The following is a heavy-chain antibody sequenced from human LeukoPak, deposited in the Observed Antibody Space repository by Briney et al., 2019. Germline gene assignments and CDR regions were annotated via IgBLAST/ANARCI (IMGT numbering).Heavy chain of an antibody. J-gene: IGHJ4*02. V-gene: IGHV3-53*01. CDR2: MYSGDST. D-gene: IGHD2-21*01. Sequence: VGSLRLSCSAAGLTVSNNYMSWVRQTPGRGQEWVSLMYSGDSTYYAVSVKGRFTISRDNSTNTLYLQMNTLRAEDTAVYYCARGSRGDPVFDYWGQGSLVTVSP. CDR3: ARGSRGDPVFDY. CDR1: GLTVSNNY.